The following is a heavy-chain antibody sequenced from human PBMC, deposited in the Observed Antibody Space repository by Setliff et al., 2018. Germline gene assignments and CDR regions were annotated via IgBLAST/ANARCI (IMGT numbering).Heavy chain of an antibody. CDR3: AKDGSGSYDYLDY. CDR1: GFTFSGAA. CDR2: IWYDGSQK. Sequence: GGSLRLSCAASGFTFSGAAMHWVRQSPGKGLEWVAVIWYDGSQKYHADSVKGRFTISRDNSKNTLYLQMNSLRAEDTAVYYCAKDGSGSYDYLDYWGQGTLVTVSS. J-gene: IGHJ4*02. D-gene: IGHD6-13*01. V-gene: IGHV3-33*06.